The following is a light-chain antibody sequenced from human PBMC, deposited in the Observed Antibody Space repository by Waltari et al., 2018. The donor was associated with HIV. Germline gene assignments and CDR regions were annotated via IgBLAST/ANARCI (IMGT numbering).Light chain of an antibody. Sequence: DVVMTQSPLSLPVTLGQPASISCRSSQSLVYSDGDTYLSWFHQRQGQSPRRLIYKASNRDSGVPDRFSGSASGTDFTLKISRVEAEYVGVYYCTQLTHWPWKFGQGTKVEI. CDR2: KAS. V-gene: IGKV2-30*01. CDR1: QSLVYSDGDTY. CDR3: TQLTHWPWK. J-gene: IGKJ1*01.